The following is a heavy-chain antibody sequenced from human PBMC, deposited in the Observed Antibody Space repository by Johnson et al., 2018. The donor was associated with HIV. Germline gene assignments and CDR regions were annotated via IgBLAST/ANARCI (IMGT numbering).Heavy chain of an antibody. CDR1: GFTFSHSA. Sequence: VQLVESGGGVVQPGRSLRLSCAASGFTFSHSAMSWVRQAPRKGLEWVSAISASGGSAYYVDSVKGRFTISRDNSKNTLYLLMNNQGAEDTAVYFCAKGIGPYLPGAAFDIWGQGTMVTVSS. V-gene: IGHV3-23*04. CDR3: AKGIGPYLPGAAFDI. D-gene: IGHD2-8*02. J-gene: IGHJ3*02. CDR2: ISASGGSA.